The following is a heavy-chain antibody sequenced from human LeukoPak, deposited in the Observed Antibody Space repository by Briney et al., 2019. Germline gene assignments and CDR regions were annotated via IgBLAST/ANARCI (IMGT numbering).Heavy chain of an antibody. CDR3: AKDRDGSGNYGMDV. CDR2: ISYDGSNK. J-gene: IGHJ6*02. D-gene: IGHD3-10*01. CDR1: GFSFRSHG. Sequence: GGSLRLSCAASGFSFRSHGMHWVRQAPGKGLEWVAVISYDGSNKYYEDSVKGRFTISRDNSKNTLYLQMNSLSAEDTAVYYCAKDRDGSGNYGMDVWGQGTTVTVSS. V-gene: IGHV3-30*18.